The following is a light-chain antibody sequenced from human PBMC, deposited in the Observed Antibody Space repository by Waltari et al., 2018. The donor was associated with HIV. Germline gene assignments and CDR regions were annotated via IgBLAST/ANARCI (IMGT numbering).Light chain of an antibody. CDR3: QQSYSYPRP. Sequence: DSHRTQSPSSLSASVGDRVTITCRASQSITRYFNWDQQKPRKAPHLLIYAASCLHSAALSRFSGSGSGTAFTLTISSLHPQDFGIYYSQQSYSYPRPLGQGTKLAI. J-gene: IGKJ2*01. CDR1: QSITRY. V-gene: IGKV1-39*01. CDR2: AAS.